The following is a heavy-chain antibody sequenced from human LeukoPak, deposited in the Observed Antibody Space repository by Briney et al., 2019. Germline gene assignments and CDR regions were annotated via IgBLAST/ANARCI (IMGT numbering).Heavy chain of an antibody. Sequence: ASVTVSCKASGYTFTSSDINWVRQATGQGLEWMGWMNPNSGNTGYAQKFQGRVTMTRNTSISTAYMELSSLRSEDTAVYYCASGGDSSGSYFQHWGQGTLVTVSS. CDR1: GYTFTSSD. CDR3: ASGGDSSGSYFQH. V-gene: IGHV1-8*01. D-gene: IGHD3-22*01. CDR2: MNPNSGNT. J-gene: IGHJ1*01.